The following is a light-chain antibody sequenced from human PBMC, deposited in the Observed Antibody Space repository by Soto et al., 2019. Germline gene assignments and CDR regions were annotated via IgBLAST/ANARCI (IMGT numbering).Light chain of an antibody. CDR2: DVS. CDR3: SSYTTGSTPVV. Sequence: QSALTQPASVSGSPGQSATISCTGTSSDVGGYNYVSWYQQHPGKAPKFMIYDVSNRPSGVSTRFSGSKSGNTASLTISGLQAEDEADYYCSSYTTGSTPVVFGGGTKLTVL. J-gene: IGLJ2*01. CDR1: SSDVGGYNY. V-gene: IGLV2-14*01.